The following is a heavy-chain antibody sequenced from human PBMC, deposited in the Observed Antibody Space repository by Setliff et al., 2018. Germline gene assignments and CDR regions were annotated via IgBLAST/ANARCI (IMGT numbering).Heavy chain of an antibody. V-gene: IGHV1-69*13. J-gene: IGHJ4*02. Sequence: SVKLSFPASGGTFSSYAISWVRQAPGQGLEWMGGIIPIFGTANYAQKFQGRVTITADESTSTAYMELSSLRSEDTAVYYCARSAEEFWSGYYTDGPPLPNYWGQGTLVTVSS. D-gene: IGHD3-3*01. CDR3: ARSAEEFWSGYYTDGPPLPNY. CDR1: GGTFSSYA. CDR2: IIPIFGTA.